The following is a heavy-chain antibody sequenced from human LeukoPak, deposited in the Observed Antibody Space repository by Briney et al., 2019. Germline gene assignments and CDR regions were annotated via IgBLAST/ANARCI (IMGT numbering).Heavy chain of an antibody. CDR1: GGSFSSYY. V-gene: IGHV4-59*12. CDR2: VYYSGST. CDR3: ARRGAARLHFQN. D-gene: IGHD6-6*01. J-gene: IGHJ1*01. Sequence: PSETLSLTCTVSGGSFSSYYWSWIRQPPGKGLEWIGYVYYSGSTNYNPSFKSRVTISVDTSKKQFSLKLSSVTAADTAVYYCARRGAARLHFQNWGQGTLVTVSS.